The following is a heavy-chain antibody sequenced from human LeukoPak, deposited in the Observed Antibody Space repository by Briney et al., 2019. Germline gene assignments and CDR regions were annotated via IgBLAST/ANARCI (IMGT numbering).Heavy chain of an antibody. V-gene: IGHV4-34*01. CDR1: GGSFSDYF. D-gene: IGHD2-2*01. J-gene: IGHJ6*02. CDR2: INHNGRT. CDR3: ARDVVVVPAAIHYGMDA. Sequence: SETLSLTCAVYGGSFSDYFWGWIRQPPGKGLEWIGEINHNGRTYYNPSLKSRVTISVDTSKNQFSLNLSSVTAADTAVYYCARDVVVVPAAIHYGMDAWGQGTTVTVSS.